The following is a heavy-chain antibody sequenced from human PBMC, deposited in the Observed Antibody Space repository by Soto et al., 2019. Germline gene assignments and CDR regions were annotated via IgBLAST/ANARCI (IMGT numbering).Heavy chain of an antibody. Sequence: ASVKVSCKASGYSFTSYAMHWVRQAPGQRLEWMGWINAGNGNTKYSQKFQGRVTITRDTSASTAYMELSSLRSEDTAGYYCGLSFLTGEADAYYYYVIDVSRRGSSVTFSS. D-gene: IGHD3-9*01. V-gene: IGHV1-3*01. CDR3: GLSFLTGEADAYYYYVIDV. CDR1: GYSFTSYA. J-gene: IGHJ6*02. CDR2: INAGNGNT.